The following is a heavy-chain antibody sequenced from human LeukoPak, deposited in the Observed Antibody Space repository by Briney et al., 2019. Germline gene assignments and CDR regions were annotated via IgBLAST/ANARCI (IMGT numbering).Heavy chain of an antibody. CDR1: GDSFTSYW. V-gene: IGHV5-51*01. D-gene: IGHD6-13*01. CDR3: ARHLGIAAAGTPTDYFDY. Sequence: GESLKISCKGSGDSFTSYWIGWVRQMPGKGLEWMGIIYPGDSDTRYSPSFQGQVTISADKSISTAYLQWSSLKASDTAMYYCARHLGIAAAGTPTDYFDYWGQGTLVTVSS. CDR2: IYPGDSDT. J-gene: IGHJ4*02.